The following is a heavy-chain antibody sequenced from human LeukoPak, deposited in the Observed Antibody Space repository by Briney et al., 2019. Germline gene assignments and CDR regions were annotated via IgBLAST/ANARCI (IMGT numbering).Heavy chain of an antibody. J-gene: IGHJ4*02. D-gene: IGHD2-21*02. CDR2: ISSSGSTI. V-gene: IGHV3-11*04. CDR3: AKDGDWSGNKYYFDY. Sequence: PGGSLRLSCAASGFTFSDYYMSWIRQAPGKGLEWVSYISSSGSTIYYADSVKGRFTISRDNSKNTLYLQMNSLRAEDTAVYYCAKDGDWSGNKYYFDYWGQGTLVTVSS. CDR1: GFTFSDYY.